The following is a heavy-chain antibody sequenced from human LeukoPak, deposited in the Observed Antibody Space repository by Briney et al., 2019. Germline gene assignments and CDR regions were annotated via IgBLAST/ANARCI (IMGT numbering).Heavy chain of an antibody. CDR2: IYTSGST. V-gene: IGHV4-4*07. CDR3: ARENSESYREFDY. J-gene: IGHJ4*02. Sequence: SETLSLTCTVSGGSISSYYWSWIRQPAGKGLEWIGRIYTSGSTNYNASLKSRDSMSVDTSKNQFSLKLSSVTAADTAVFYCARENSESYREFDYWGQGTLVTVSS. D-gene: IGHD1-26*01. CDR1: GGSISSYY.